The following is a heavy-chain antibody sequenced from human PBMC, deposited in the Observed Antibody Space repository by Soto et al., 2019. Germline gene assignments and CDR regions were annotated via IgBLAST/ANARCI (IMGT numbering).Heavy chain of an antibody. CDR2: IIPMFGTA. V-gene: IGHV1-69*06. D-gene: IGHD6-19*01. J-gene: IGHJ6*02. CDR1: GGTFSSYA. CDR3: ARDLESSGIETGMDV. Sequence: AAVKVSCKASGGTFSSYAISWVRQAPGQGLEWMGGIIPMFGTANYAQKFQGRVTITADKSTSTAYMELSSLRSEDTAVYYCARDLESSGIETGMDVWGQGTTVTVSS.